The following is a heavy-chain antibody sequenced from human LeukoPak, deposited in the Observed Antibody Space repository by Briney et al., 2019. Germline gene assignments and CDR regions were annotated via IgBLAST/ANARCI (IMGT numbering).Heavy chain of an antibody. CDR2: INAGNGNT. J-gene: IGHJ4*02. Sequence: GASVKVSCKASGYTFTSYAMHWVRQAPGQRLEWMGWINAGNGNTKYPQKFQGRVTITRDTSASTAYMELSSLRSEDTAVYYCASYSYGSVPFDYWGLGTLVTVSS. CDR3: ASYSYGSVPFDY. D-gene: IGHD5-18*01. CDR1: GYTFTSYA. V-gene: IGHV1-3*01.